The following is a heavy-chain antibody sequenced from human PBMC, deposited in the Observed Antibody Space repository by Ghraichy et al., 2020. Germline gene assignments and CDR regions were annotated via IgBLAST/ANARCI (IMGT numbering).Heavy chain of an antibody. Sequence: SETLSLTCTVSGGSISSYYWSWIRQPPGKGLEWIGYIYYSGSTNYNPSLKSRVTISVDTSKNQFSLKLSSVTAADTAVYYCARDQGSYGTAYYYGMDVWGQGTTVTVSS. D-gene: IGHD5-18*01. V-gene: IGHV4-59*01. CDR3: ARDQGSYGTAYYYGMDV. J-gene: IGHJ6*02. CDR1: GGSISSYY. CDR2: IYYSGST.